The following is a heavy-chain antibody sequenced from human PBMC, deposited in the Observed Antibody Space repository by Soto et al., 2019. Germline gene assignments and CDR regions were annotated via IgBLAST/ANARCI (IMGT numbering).Heavy chain of an antibody. Sequence: QVPLVESGGGVVQPGRSLRLSCAASGFTFSSYGLHWVRQAPGKGLEWVAVVWSDGSNKSYADSVKGRFTISRDNSKNTLYLQMNSLRAEDTAVYYCARAKGYGGIPGDAFDIWGQGTMVTVSS. CDR2: VWSDGSNK. D-gene: IGHD4-17*01. J-gene: IGHJ3*02. CDR1: GFTFSSYG. V-gene: IGHV3-33*01. CDR3: ARAKGYGGIPGDAFDI.